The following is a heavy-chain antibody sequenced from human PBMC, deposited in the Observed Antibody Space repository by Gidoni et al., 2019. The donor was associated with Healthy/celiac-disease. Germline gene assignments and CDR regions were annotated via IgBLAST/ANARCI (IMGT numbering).Heavy chain of an antibody. J-gene: IGHJ5*02. CDR2: IYYSGST. CDR3: AREASGDSSGYYYWFDP. CDR1: GGSISSYY. V-gene: IGHV4-59*01. D-gene: IGHD3-22*01. Sequence: QVQLQESGPGLVKPSETLSLTCTVSGGSISSYYWSWIRQPTGKGLEWIGYIYYSGSTNYNPSLKSRVTISVDTSKNQFSLKRSSVTAAYTAVYYCAREASGDSSGYYYWFDPWGQGTLVTVSS.